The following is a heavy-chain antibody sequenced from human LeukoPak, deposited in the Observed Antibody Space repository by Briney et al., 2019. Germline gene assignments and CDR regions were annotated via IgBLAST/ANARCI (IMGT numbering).Heavy chain of an antibody. Sequence: SETLSLTCTVPCGSVTSSSSYWGWIRQPPGKGLEWLGSIYFSCITYYNPSLKSRLTMSVDTSKNHFSPELNSVTAPDTAVYYCVRNKTTGPSFDSLTGKKSNYFDFWGQGTLVSVSS. CDR3: VRNKTTGPSFDSLTGKKSNYFDF. D-gene: IGHD3-9*01. V-gene: IGHV4-39*02. CDR2: IYFSCIT. CDR1: CGSVTSSSSY. J-gene: IGHJ4*02.